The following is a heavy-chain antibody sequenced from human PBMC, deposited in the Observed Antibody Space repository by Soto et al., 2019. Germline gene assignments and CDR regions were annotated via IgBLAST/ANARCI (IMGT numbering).Heavy chain of an antibody. CDR2: ISYNGDS. V-gene: IGHV4-39*01. CDR1: GDSISSSSSY. CDR3: STNINWYGVSEY. J-gene: IGHJ4*02. Sequence: QLQLQGSGPGLVKPSETLSLACTVSGDSISSSSSYWGWIRQAPGKGLEWIGTISYNGDSYYNPSLKSRVTMSIDTSENKFSLKLRSVTAADTAIYYCSTNINWYGVSEYWGQGTPVTVSS. D-gene: IGHD1-1*01.